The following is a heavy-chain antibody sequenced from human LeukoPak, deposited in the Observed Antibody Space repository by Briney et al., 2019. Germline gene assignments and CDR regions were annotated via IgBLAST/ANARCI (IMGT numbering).Heavy chain of an antibody. CDR2: IFTDGSTT. D-gene: IGHD2-21*02. CDR3: ARELPREVTLDY. Sequence: QAGGSLRLSCVASEFNFFSYGMQWVRQAPGKGLVWVSRIFTDGSTTSYADSVKGRFTISRDNAKNTLYLEVKSLRVEDTAVYYCARELPREVTLDYWGQGTLVTVSP. CDR1: EFNFFSYG. J-gene: IGHJ4*01. V-gene: IGHV3-74*01.